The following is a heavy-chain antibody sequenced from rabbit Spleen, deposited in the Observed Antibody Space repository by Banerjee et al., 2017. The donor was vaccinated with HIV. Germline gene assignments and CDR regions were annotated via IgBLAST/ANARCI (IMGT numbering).Heavy chain of an antibody. J-gene: IGHJ3*01. CDR3: ARSTGSDVTYYDL. CDR1: GFSFSSSYY. CDR2: IYTGSSGGT. Sequence: QSLEESGGDLVKPGASLTLTCTASGFSFSSSYYMCWVRQAPGKGLNLIACIYTGSSGGTYYASWAKGRFTISKTSSTTVTLQMTSLTAADTATYFCARSTGSDVTYYDLWGQGTLVTVS. D-gene: IGHD4-2*01. V-gene: IGHV1S40*01.